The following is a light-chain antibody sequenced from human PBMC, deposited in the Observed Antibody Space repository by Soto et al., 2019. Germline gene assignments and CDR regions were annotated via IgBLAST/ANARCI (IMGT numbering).Light chain of an antibody. J-gene: IGKJ1*01. CDR2: ETS. Sequence: EIVLTQSPATLSLSPGDGATLSCRASQSVAKYLVWYQQKPGQSPRLLIYETSDRASGVPARFSGSGSGTDFTLTISSLDPEDFASYYCQQRVSGPWTFGQGTRVE. CDR1: QSVAKY. V-gene: IGKV3-11*01. CDR3: QQRVSGPWT.